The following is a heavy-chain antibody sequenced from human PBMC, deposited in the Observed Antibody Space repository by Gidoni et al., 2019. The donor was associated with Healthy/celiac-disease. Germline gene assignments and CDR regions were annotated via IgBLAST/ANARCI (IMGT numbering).Heavy chain of an antibody. D-gene: IGHD1-7*01. CDR1: GYTFTGYY. J-gene: IGHJ4*02. V-gene: IGHV1-2*06. CDR2: INPSSGGT. CDR3: ARGADWNYADFDY. Sequence: QVQLVQSGAEVTKPGASVKVSCKASGYTFTGYYMHWVRQAPGQGLEWMGRINPSSGGTNYAQKFQGRVTMTRDTSISTAYMELSRLRSDDTAVYYCARGADWNYADFDYWGQGTLVTVSS.